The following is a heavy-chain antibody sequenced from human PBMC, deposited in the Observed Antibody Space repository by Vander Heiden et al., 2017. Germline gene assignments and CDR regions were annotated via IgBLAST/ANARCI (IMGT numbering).Heavy chain of an antibody. CDR1: GGSFSVYY. CDR2: INHSGST. Sequence: QVQLHQWGAGLLKPSETLSLTCAVYGGSFSVYYWCWIRQPPGRGLEWIGEINHSGSTNYNPSLKSRVTISVDTSKNQFSLKLSSVTAADTAVYYCARTGYYYGSGSPPYFDYWGQGTLVTVSS. D-gene: IGHD3-10*01. J-gene: IGHJ4*02. V-gene: IGHV4-34*01. CDR3: ARTGYYYGSGSPPYFDY.